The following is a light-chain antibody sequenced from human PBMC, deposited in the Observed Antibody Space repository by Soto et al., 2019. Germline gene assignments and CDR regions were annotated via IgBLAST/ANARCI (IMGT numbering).Light chain of an antibody. CDR2: GAS. CDR3: QQYNNWPPWT. V-gene: IGKV3-15*01. Sequence: EIVMTQSPATMSVSPGEGATLSCGASQSVSNNLAWYQQKPGQAPRLLIYGASTRATGIPARFSGSGSGTEFTLTISSLQSEDFAVYYCQQYNNWPPWTFGQGTKVDIK. J-gene: IGKJ1*01. CDR1: QSVSNN.